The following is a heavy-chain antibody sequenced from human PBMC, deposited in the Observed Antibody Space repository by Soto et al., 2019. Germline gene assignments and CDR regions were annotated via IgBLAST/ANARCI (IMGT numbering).Heavy chain of an antibody. J-gene: IGHJ4*02. CDR2: ISGSGGST. Sequence: EVQLLESGGGLVQPGGSLRLSCAASGFTFSSYAMSWVRQAPGKGLEWVSAISGSGGSTYYADSVKGRSTISRDNSKNTLYLQMNSLRAEDTAVYYCAKWGSEYSYGFGYWGQGTLVTVSS. CDR3: AKWGSEYSYGFGY. V-gene: IGHV3-23*01. CDR1: GFTFSSYA. D-gene: IGHD5-18*01.